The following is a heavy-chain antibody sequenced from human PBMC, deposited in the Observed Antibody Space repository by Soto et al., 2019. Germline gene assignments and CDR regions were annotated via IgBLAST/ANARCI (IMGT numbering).Heavy chain of an antibody. D-gene: IGHD3-16*02. J-gene: IGHJ4*02. CDR1: GFTFSSYA. V-gene: IGHV3-30-3*01. CDR2: ISYDGSNK. CDR3: ARVGLLLGELSLGPPDY. Sequence: QVQLVESGGGVVQPGRSLRLSCAASGFTFSSYAMHWVRQAPGKGLEWVAVISYDGSNKYYADSVKGRFTISRDNSKNTLYLQMNSLRAEDTAVYYWARVGLLLGELSLGPPDYSGQGTLVVVSS.